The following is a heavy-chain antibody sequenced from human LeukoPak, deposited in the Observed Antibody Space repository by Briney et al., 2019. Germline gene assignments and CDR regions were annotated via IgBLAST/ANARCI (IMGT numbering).Heavy chain of an antibody. V-gene: IGHV3-23*01. D-gene: IGHD3-22*01. J-gene: IGHJ4*02. Sequence: GESLKISCKGSGYSFTSYWIGWVRQMPGKGLEWVSTFSGSGGSTYYADSVKGRFTISRDNAKNSLYLQMNSLRAEDTAVYYCAREDDSHYWGQGTLVTVSS. CDR1: GYSFTSYW. CDR3: AREDDSHY. CDR2: FSGSGGST.